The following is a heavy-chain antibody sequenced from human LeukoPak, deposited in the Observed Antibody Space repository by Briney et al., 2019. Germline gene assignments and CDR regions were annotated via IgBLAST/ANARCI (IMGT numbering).Heavy chain of an antibody. Sequence: GGSLRLSCAASGFTFSSYWMTWVRQAPGKGLEGVANIKSDGSVGYYVASVRGRFLISRDNAGHSLYLQMNMLRFEDTAVYYCTQNLVAAAGDHWGQGTLLIVSS. V-gene: IGHV3-7*01. CDR2: IKSDGSVG. CDR1: GFTFSSYW. J-gene: IGHJ4*02. D-gene: IGHD6-13*01. CDR3: TQNLVAAAGDH.